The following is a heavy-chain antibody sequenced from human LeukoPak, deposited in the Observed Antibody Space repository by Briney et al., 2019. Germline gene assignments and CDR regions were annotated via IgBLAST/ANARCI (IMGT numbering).Heavy chain of an antibody. D-gene: IGHD2-15*01. Sequence: ASAKVSCKASGYAFTSYGISWVRQAPGQGLEWMGWISAYNGNTNYAPKLQGRVTMTTDTSTSTAYMELRSLRSDDTAVYYCAREDCSGGSCYSLSLTPVFHVFDIWGQGTMVTVSS. CDR3: AREDCSGGSCYSLSLTPVFHVFDI. CDR1: GYAFTSYG. CDR2: ISAYNGNT. V-gene: IGHV1-18*01. J-gene: IGHJ3*02.